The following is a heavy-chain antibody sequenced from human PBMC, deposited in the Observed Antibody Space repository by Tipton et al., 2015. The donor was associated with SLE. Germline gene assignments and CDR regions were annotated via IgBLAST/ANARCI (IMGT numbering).Heavy chain of an antibody. CDR1: GGSVTSYY. J-gene: IGHJ6*02. Sequence: TLSLTCTVSGGSVTSYYWSWIRQPPGKGLEWIGYVFYSGSTNYSPSLQRRVTMSLDTSKNRFSLKLYSVTAADTAVYYCARHHGSGWLYGLDVWGQGTTVTVSS. CDR2: VFYSGST. V-gene: IGHV4-59*02. D-gene: IGHD6-19*01. CDR3: ARHHGSGWLYGLDV.